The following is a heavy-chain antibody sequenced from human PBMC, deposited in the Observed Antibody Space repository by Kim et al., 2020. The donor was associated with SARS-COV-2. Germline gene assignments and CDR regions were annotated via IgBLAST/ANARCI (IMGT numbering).Heavy chain of an antibody. J-gene: IGHJ6*02. Sequence: NHAQKLQGRVTVTSDAATSTAYMELRSLRSDETAVYYCARDRVTRFLGVDVWGQGTTVTVSS. CDR3: ARDRVTRFLGVDV. V-gene: IGHV1-18*01. D-gene: IGHD3-3*01.